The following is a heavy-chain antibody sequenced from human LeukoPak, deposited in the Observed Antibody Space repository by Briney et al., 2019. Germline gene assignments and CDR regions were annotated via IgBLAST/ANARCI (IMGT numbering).Heavy chain of an antibody. CDR3: ATRPIAAAGIGDAFDI. Sequence: GATVKVSCKASGYTFTSYAMNWVRQAPGQGLEWMGWINTNTGNPTYAQGFTGGCGFSLDTSVSTAYLQITSLKAEDTAVYYCATRPIAAAGIGDAFDIWGQGTMVTVSS. CDR2: INTNTGNP. D-gene: IGHD6-13*01. V-gene: IGHV7-4-1*02. CDR1: GYTFTSYA. J-gene: IGHJ3*02.